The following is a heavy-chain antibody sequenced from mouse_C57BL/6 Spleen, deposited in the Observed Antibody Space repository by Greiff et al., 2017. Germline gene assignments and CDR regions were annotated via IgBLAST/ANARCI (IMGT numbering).Heavy chain of an antibody. V-gene: IGHV1-26*01. Sequence: VQLQQSGPELVKPGASVKISCKASGYTFTDYYMNWVKQSHGKSLEWIGDINPNNGGTSYNQKFKGKATLTVDKSSSTAYMELRSLTSEDSAVYYCARDDHGGFAYWGQGTLVTVSA. CDR3: ARDDHGGFAY. CDR2: INPNNGGT. J-gene: IGHJ3*01. CDR1: GYTFTDYY.